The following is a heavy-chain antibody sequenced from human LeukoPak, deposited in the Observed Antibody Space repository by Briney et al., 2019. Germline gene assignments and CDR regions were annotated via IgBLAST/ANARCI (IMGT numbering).Heavy chain of an antibody. CDR2: INPSGGST. CDR3: ARAHYDHLGVVIIGLYYYNGMDV. Sequence: GASVKVSCKASGYTFTSYYMHWVRQAPGQGLEWMGIINPSGGSTSYAQKFQGRVTMTRDTSTSTVYMELSSLRSEDTAVYYCARAHYDHLGVVIIGLYYYNGMDVWGQGTTVTVSS. J-gene: IGHJ6*02. V-gene: IGHV1-46*01. D-gene: IGHD3-3*01. CDR1: GYTFTSYY.